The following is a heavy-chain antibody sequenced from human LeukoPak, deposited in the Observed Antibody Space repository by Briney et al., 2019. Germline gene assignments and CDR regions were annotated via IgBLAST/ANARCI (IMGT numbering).Heavy chain of an antibody. CDR2: ISGSGGST. CDR3: AKDLKYSYGVDY. Sequence: GGSLRLSCAASGFTFSSYAMSWVRQAPGKGLEWVSAISGSGGSTYYADSVRGRFTISRDNSKNTLYLQMNSLRAEDTAVYYCAKDLKYSYGVDYWGQGTLVTVSS. CDR1: GFTFSSYA. D-gene: IGHD5-18*01. J-gene: IGHJ4*02. V-gene: IGHV3-23*01.